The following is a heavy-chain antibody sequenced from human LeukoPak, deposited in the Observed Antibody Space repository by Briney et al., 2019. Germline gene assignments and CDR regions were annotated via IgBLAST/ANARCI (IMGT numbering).Heavy chain of an antibody. D-gene: IGHD3-22*01. J-gene: IGHJ4*02. CDR3: VXXXXNSGYQRGFDS. CDR1: GDSISGYY. CDR2: IYYSGST. Sequence: SETLSLTCTVSGDSISGYYWSWIRQPPGKGLEWIGNIYYSGSTNYSPSLKSRLTISVDTSKNQFSLTLSSVTATDTAVYYCVXXXXNSGYQRGFDSWGQGTLVTVSS. V-gene: IGHV4-59*08.